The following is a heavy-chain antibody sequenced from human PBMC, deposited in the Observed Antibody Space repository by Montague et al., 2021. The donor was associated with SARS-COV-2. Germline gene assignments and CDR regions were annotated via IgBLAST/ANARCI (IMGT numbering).Heavy chain of an antibody. V-gene: IGHV4-59*01. Sequence: SETLSLTCTVSGGSISSYYWSWIRQPPGGGLQWIGYISYSGNTNYNPSLKSRVTISVETSKNHFTLTLSSVTAADTAVYYCANFRRSQLPFGTLSCGMDIWGQGTTVIVSS. CDR1: GGSISSYY. CDR3: ANFRRSQLPFGTLSCGMDI. CDR2: ISYSGNT. D-gene: IGHD2-2*01. J-gene: IGHJ6*02.